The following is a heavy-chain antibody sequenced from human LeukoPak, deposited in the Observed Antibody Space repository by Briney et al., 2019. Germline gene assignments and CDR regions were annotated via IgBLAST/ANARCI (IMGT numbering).Heavy chain of an antibody. Sequence: GGSLGLSCAASGFTFSSYAMSWVRQAPGKGLEWVSGITGSGAGTYYADSVKGRFIISRDNSKNTLYLQMNSLTAEDTAVYYCAKGGVTWIQLWDYWGQGTLVTVSS. J-gene: IGHJ4*02. CDR2: ITGSGAGT. D-gene: IGHD5-18*01. CDR1: GFTFSSYA. CDR3: AKGGVTWIQLWDY. V-gene: IGHV3-23*01.